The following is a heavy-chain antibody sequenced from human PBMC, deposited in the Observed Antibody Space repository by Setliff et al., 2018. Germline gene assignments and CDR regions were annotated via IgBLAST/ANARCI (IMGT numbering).Heavy chain of an antibody. J-gene: IGHJ4*02. D-gene: IGHD3-10*01. Sequence: SETLSLTCAVYGGSFSGYFWHWIRQPPGKGLEWIGEINRGGSTKYNPSLKSRVTISVDTSKNQFSLKLSSVTAADTAVYYCARLPRLYYTGGDYWGQGTLVTVSS. CDR3: ARLPRLYYTGGDY. CDR2: INRGGST. CDR1: GGSFSGYF. V-gene: IGHV4-34*01.